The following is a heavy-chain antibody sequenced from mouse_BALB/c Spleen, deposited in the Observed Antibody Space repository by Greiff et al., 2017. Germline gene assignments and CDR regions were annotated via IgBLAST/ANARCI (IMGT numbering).Heavy chain of an antibody. CDR2: ISSGSSTI. V-gene: IGHV5-17*02. J-gene: IGHJ4*01. Sequence: EVKLMESGGGLVQPGGSRKLSCAASGFTFSSFGMHWVRLAPEKGLEWVAYISSGSSTIYYADTVKGRFTISSDNPKNTLFLQMTSLRSKDTAMYYCARDGYDAMDYWGQGTSVTVSS. CDR3: ARDGYDAMDY. CDR1: GFTFSSFG. D-gene: IGHD2-3*01.